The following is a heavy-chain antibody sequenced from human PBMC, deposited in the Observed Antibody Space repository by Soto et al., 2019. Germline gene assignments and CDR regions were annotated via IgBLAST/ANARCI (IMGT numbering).Heavy chain of an antibody. CDR3: AKRAVAGPTDNPDWYFDL. J-gene: IGHJ2*01. V-gene: IGHV3-9*01. D-gene: IGHD6-19*01. Sequence: EVQLVESGGGLVQPGRSLRLSCAASGFTFDDYAMHWVRQAPGKGLEWVSGISWNSGSIGCADSVKGRFTISRDNAKNSLYLQMNSLRAEDTALYYCAKRAVAGPTDNPDWYFDLWGRGTLVTVSS. CDR1: GFTFDDYA. CDR2: ISWNSGSI.